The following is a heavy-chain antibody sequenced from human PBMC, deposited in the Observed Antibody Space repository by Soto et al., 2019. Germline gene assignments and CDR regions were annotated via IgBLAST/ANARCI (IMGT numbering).Heavy chain of an antibody. CDR3: AGMTGAKTYYYYYGMDV. CDR1: GGSISSYY. J-gene: IGHJ6*02. V-gene: IGHV4-4*07. D-gene: IGHD3-9*01. CDR2: LYTSGST. Sequence: PSETLSLTCIVSGGSISSYYWSWIRQPAGKGLEWIGRLYTSGSTIYNPSLKSRVTMSVDTSKNQFSLNLSSVPAEDTAVYYCAGMTGAKTYYYYYGMDVWGQGTTVTVSS.